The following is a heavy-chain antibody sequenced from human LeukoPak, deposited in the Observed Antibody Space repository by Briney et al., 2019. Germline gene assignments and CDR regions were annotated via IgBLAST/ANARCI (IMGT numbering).Heavy chain of an antibody. Sequence: SETLSLTCTVSGGSISSYYWSWIRQSPGKGLEWIGYIYYSGSTNYNPSLKSRVTISVDTSKTQFSLKLSSVTAADTAVYYCARSSYYYAADAFDIWGQGTMVTVSS. J-gene: IGHJ3*02. D-gene: IGHD3-10*01. CDR1: GGSISSYY. CDR3: ARSSYYYAADAFDI. CDR2: IYYSGST. V-gene: IGHV4-59*01.